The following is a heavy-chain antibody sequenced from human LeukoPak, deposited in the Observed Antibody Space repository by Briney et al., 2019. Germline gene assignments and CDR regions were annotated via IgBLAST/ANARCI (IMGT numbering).Heavy chain of an antibody. CDR3: ARSAIVPGDDY. V-gene: IGHV3-66*02. J-gene: IGHJ4*02. Sequence: GGSLRLSCAASGFTFDDYAMHWVRQAPGKGLEWVSVIYSGGSTYYADSVKGRFTISRDNSKNTLYLQMNSLRAEDTAVYYCARSAIVPGDDYWGQGTLVTVSS. D-gene: IGHD1-26*01. CDR2: IYSGGST. CDR1: GFTFDDYA.